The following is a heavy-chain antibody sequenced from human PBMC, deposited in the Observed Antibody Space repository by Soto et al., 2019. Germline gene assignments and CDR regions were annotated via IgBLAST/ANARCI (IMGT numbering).Heavy chain of an antibody. CDR2: IYPGDSDT. CDR3: ARRGVSSGYTQHHVSY. V-gene: IGHV5-51*01. D-gene: IGHD3-22*01. Sequence: PGESLKISCKGSGYSFTSYWIGWVRQMAGKGLEWIGIIYPGDSDTRYSPSFQGQVTISADKSISTAYLQWSSLKASDTAMYYCARRGVSSGYTQHHVSYWGHGTLVTVSS. CDR1: GYSFTSYW. J-gene: IGHJ4*01.